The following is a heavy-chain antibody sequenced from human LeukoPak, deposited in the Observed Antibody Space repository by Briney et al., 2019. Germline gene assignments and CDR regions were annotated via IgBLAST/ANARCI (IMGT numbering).Heavy chain of an antibody. D-gene: IGHD3-10*01. CDR2: LSWNSGRI. Sequence: PGGSLRLSCAASGFTFDDYAMHWVRQPPGKGLEWVSGLSWNSGRIGYADSVKGRFTISRDNAKKSLYLQMNSLRAEDTAVYYCVKPYYYSSGSLNWGQGTLVTVSS. CDR3: VKPYYYSSGSLN. V-gene: IGHV3-9*01. J-gene: IGHJ4*02. CDR1: GFTFDDYA.